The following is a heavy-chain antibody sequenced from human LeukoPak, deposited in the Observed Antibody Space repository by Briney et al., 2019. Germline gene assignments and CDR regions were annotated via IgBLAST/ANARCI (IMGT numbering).Heavy chain of an antibody. D-gene: IGHD6-19*01. V-gene: IGHV4-30-4*01. CDR2: IYDSGTA. J-gene: IGHJ4*02. CDR1: GGSINNAYYY. CDR3: ARGLTVVAGAYYLDY. Sequence: PSETLSLTCSVSGGSINNAYYYWTWIRQPPGKGLEWIGYIYDSGTAYYNPSLKSRISISLDTSKKQFSLKVNSVTAADTAVYYCARGLTVVAGAYYLDYWGQGILVTVSS.